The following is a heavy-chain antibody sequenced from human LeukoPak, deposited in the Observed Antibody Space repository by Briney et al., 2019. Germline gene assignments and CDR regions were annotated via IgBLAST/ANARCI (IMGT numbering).Heavy chain of an antibody. CDR2: ISTSGGT. D-gene: IGHD3-22*01. CDR3: ARVRYSDSSVLTRKRSYYFDY. CDR1: GGSISSYY. Sequence: SETLFLTCTVSGGSISSYYWSWIRQPAGKGLESIGHISTSGGTNYNPSLKSRVTMSVDTSKNQLSLKLSSVTAADTAVYYCARVRYSDSSVLTRKRSYYFDYWGQGTLVTVSS. J-gene: IGHJ4*02. V-gene: IGHV4-4*07.